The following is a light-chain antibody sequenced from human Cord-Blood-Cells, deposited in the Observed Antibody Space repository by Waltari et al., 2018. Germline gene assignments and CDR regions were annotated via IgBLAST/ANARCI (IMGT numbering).Light chain of an antibody. Sequence: EIVLIQSPATLPLSPGERANHPCRASQPVSSYLAWYQQKPGQAPRLLIYDASNRATGIPARFSGSGSGTDFTFTISSLEPEDFAVYYCQQRSNWPGTFGQGTKLEIK. CDR3: QQRSNWPGT. CDR2: DAS. CDR1: QPVSSY. J-gene: IGKJ2*01. V-gene: IGKV3-11*01.